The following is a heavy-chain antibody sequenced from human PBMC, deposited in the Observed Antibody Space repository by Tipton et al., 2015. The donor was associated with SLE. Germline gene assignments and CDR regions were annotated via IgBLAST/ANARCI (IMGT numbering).Heavy chain of an antibody. CDR3: ARRWLGIDY. V-gene: IGHV4-59*10. Sequence: TLSLTCAVYGGTSRDYFWSWIRQPPGKGLEWIGRIYTSGSTNYNPSLKSRVTMSVDTSKNQFSLKLSSVTAADTAVYYCARRWLGIDYWGQGTLVTVSS. J-gene: IGHJ4*02. CDR2: IYTSGST. CDR1: GGTSRDYF. D-gene: IGHD3-10*01.